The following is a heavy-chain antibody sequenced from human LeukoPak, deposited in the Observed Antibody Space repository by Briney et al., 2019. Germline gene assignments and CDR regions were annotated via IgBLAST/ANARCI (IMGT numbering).Heavy chain of an antibody. D-gene: IGHD3-16*02. CDR3: AKVTEAFGGVIVQPLDY. V-gene: IGHV3-23*01. CDR2: ISGSGGST. CDR1: GFTFSSYA. J-gene: IGHJ4*02. Sequence: GGSLRLSCAASGFTFSSYAMSWVRQAPGKGVEWVSAISGSGGSTYYADSVKGRFTISRDNSKNTLYLQMNGLRAEDTAVYYCAKVTEAFGGVIVQPLDYWGQGTLVTVSS.